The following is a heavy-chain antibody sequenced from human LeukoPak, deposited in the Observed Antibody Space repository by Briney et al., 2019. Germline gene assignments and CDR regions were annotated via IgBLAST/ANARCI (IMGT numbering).Heavy chain of an antibody. CDR2: IWYDGSNK. V-gene: IGHV3-33*01. J-gene: IGHJ4*02. CDR1: GFTFSSYG. D-gene: IGHD3-10*01. Sequence: PGGSLRLSCAASGFTFSSYGMHWVRQAPGKGLEWVAVIWYDGSNKYYADSVKGRFTISRDNSKNTLYLQTNSLRAEDTAVYYCARAPRGELFLDYWGQGTLVTVSS. CDR3: ARAPRGELFLDY.